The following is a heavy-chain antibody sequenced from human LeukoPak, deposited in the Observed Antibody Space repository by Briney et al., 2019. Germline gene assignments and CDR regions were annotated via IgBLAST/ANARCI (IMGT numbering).Heavy chain of an antibody. V-gene: IGHV4-39*01. J-gene: IGHJ4*02. CDR2: IYYSGTT. D-gene: IGHD6-19*01. CDR1: GGSISSSSYY. Sequence: SETLSLTCTVSGGSISSSSYYWGWIRQPPGKGLEWIGSIYYSGTTYYNPSLKSRVTISVDTSKNQFSLKLSSVTAADTAVYYCARAAIAVAGTRGGDYFDYWGQGTLVTVSS. CDR3: ARAAIAVAGTRGGDYFDY.